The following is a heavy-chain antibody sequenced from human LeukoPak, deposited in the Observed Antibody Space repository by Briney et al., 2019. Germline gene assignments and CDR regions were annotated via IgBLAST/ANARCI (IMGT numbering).Heavy chain of an antibody. CDR2: IYPGDSDT. CDR3: ARGSAHSGQEDFDY. V-gene: IGHV5-51*01. J-gene: IGHJ4*02. Sequence: GESLQISCQGSGYSFSTYWIGWVRQMPGKGLEWMGVIYPGDSDTRYNPSFKGQVAISADKSISTAFLRWSSLKASDTAMYYCARGSAHSGQEDFDYWGQGTLATVSS. CDR1: GYSFSTYW. D-gene: IGHD5-12*01.